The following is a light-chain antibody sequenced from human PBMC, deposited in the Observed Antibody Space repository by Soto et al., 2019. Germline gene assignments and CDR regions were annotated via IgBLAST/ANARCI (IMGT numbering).Light chain of an antibody. CDR1: QSVSSY. J-gene: IGKJ5*01. V-gene: IGKV3-11*01. Sequence: EIVLTQSPATLSFSPGERPTLSCRASQSVSSYLAWYQQKPGQAPRLLIYDTSNRATGIPARFSGSGSGTDFTLTISSLEPEDFAVYYCQQRSNWPITFGQGTRLEIK. CDR3: QQRSNWPIT. CDR2: DTS.